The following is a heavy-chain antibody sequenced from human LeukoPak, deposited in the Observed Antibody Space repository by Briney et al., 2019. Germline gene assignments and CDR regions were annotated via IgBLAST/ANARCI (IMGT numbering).Heavy chain of an antibody. Sequence: GGSLRLSCAASGFTFSNYSMNWVRQAPGKGLEWVSSISTTSSYIYCADSVKGRFTISRDNAKNSLYLQMNSLRAEDTAVYYCARTPLLGSETWVSHYYYMDVWGKGTTVTVSS. CDR1: GFTFSNYS. V-gene: IGHV3-21*01. CDR2: ISTTSSYI. CDR3: ARTPLLGSETWVSHYYYMDV. D-gene: IGHD7-27*01. J-gene: IGHJ6*03.